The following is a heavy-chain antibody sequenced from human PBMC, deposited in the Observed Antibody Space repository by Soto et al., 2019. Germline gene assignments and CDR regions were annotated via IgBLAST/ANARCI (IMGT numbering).Heavy chain of an antibody. Sequence: ASVKVSCKASGYTFTSYAMHLGRPAPGQRLEWMGWINAGNGNTKYSQKFQGRVTITRDTSASTAYMELSSLRSEDTAVYYCARSNKDIVVVPAAQILDYWGQGTLVTVSS. V-gene: IGHV1-3*01. CDR1: GYTFTSYA. D-gene: IGHD2-2*01. CDR3: ARSNKDIVVVPAAQILDY. J-gene: IGHJ4*02. CDR2: INAGNGNT.